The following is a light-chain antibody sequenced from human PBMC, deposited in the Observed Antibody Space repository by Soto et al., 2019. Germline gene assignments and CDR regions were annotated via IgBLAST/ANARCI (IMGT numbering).Light chain of an antibody. CDR3: QQYGSPPPT. V-gene: IGKV3-20*01. CDR2: GAS. J-gene: IGKJ1*01. Sequence: EIVLTQSPGTLSLSPGERATLSCRASQSVSSNHLAWYQRKPGQAPRLLIYGASSRAIDIPNRFSGSGSGTDFTLTITRLEPEDFAVYYCQQYGSPPPTFGQGTKVEI. CDR1: QSVSSNH.